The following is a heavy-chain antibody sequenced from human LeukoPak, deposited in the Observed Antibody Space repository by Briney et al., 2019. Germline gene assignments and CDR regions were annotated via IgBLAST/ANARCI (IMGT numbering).Heavy chain of an antibody. V-gene: IGHV4-59*01. J-gene: IGHJ4*02. Sequence: SETLSLTCTVSGGSISSYYWSWIRQPPGKGLEWIGYIYHSGSTKYNPSLKSRVTISVDTSKSQFSLKLSSVTAADTAVYYCARSSGYGAYWGQGTLVTVSS. CDR1: GGSISSYY. D-gene: IGHD5-12*01. CDR3: ARSSGYGAY. CDR2: IYHSGST.